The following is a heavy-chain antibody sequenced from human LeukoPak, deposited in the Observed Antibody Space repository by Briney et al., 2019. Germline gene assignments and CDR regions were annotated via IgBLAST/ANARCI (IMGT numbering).Heavy chain of an antibody. CDR3: ARVGGGFEGFDYFDY. J-gene: IGHJ4*02. V-gene: IGHV3-20*04. CDR2: INWNGGST. CDR1: GFTFDDYG. Sequence: PGGSLRLXCAASGFTFDDYGMSWVRQAPGKELEWVSGINWNGGSTGYADSVKGRFTISRDNAKNSLYLQMNSLRAEDTALYYCARVGGGFEGFDYFDYWGQGTLVTVSS. D-gene: IGHD3-10*01.